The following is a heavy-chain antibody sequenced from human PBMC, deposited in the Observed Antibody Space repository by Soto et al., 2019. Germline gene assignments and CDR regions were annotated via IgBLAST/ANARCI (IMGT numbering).Heavy chain of an antibody. D-gene: IGHD6-13*01. J-gene: IGHJ6*02. CDR3: ARDGAYSGTYGMDV. V-gene: IGHV3-21*01. Sequence: EVQLVESGGGLVKPGGSLRLSCAASGFTFSYFSMNWVRQSPGKGLEWVSSISSSSSYIYYADSVKGRFTISRDNAKNSLYLQMNSLRAEDTAVYYCARDGAYSGTYGMDVWGQGTTVTVSS. CDR2: ISSSSSYI. CDR1: GFTFSYFS.